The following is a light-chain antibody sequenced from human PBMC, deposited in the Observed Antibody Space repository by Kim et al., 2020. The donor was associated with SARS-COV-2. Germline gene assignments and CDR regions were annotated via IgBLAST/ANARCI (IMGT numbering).Light chain of an antibody. V-gene: IGKV3-15*01. Sequence: STGERATLPCRASQSVSNKLAWYQQRTGQAPRHLIYDASTRATGVPDRFSGSGSETEFTLTSSSLQSEDIAVYYCLQYSNWPLMYTFGQGTKLEI. J-gene: IGKJ2*01. CDR3: LQYSNWPLMYT. CDR1: QSVSNK. CDR2: DAS.